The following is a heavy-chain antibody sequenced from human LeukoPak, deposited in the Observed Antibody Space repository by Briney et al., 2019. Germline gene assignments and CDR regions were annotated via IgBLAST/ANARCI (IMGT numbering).Heavy chain of an antibody. J-gene: IGHJ4*02. D-gene: IGHD2-15*01. CDR1: GYTFTSYD. V-gene: IGHV1-8*01. CDR3: ARGVGCSGGSCSDY. CDR2: MNPNSGNT. Sequence: ASVKVSCKASGYTFTSYDISWVRQATGQGLEWMGWMNPNSGNTGYARKFQGRVTMTRNTSISTAYMELSSLRSEDTAVYYCARGVGCSGGSCSDYWGQGTLVTVSS.